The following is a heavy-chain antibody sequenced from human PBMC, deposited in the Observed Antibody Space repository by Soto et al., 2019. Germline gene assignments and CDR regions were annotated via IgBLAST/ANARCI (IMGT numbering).Heavy chain of an antibody. CDR3: ARAWYWGIISTHYYYYMDV. J-gene: IGHJ6*03. Sequence: QVQLVQSGAEMKRPGASVKVSCKASGYPFGTYDINWVRQATGRGLEWMGWMNPNSGNTGYAQKFQGRVTMTRNISIGTAYMELNSLRSEDTAVYFCARAWYWGIISTHYYYYMDVWGKGTTVTVSS. CDR2: MNPNSGNT. D-gene: IGHD1-20*01. CDR1: GYPFGTYD. V-gene: IGHV1-8*01.